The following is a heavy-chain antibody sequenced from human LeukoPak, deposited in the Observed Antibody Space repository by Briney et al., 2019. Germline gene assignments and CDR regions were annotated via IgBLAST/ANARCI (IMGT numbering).Heavy chain of an antibody. Sequence: GGSLRLSCGASGFTFSNYGMLWVRQAPGKGLEWVAFIRYDGNNKLYADSMKGRFTISRDNSKNTLYLHINSLRAEDTAVYYCAKERPSNYYDSSGSPPAFDYWGQGTLVTVSS. D-gene: IGHD3-22*01. CDR1: GFTFSNYG. CDR3: AKERPSNYYDSSGSPPAFDY. CDR2: IRYDGNNK. J-gene: IGHJ4*02. V-gene: IGHV3-30*02.